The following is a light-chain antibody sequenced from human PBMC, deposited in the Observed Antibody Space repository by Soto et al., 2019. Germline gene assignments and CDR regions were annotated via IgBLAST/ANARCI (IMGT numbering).Light chain of an antibody. Sequence: EIVLTHSPGMLSLSPWERASLSCGASQSISSSFLAWYQQKPGQAPRLLIYGASSRATGIPDRFSGTGSGTDFTLTISRLEPEDFAVYYCQQYGSSSWTFGQGTKVDIK. CDR1: QSISSSF. J-gene: IGKJ1*01. CDR3: QQYGSSSWT. V-gene: IGKV3-20*01. CDR2: GAS.